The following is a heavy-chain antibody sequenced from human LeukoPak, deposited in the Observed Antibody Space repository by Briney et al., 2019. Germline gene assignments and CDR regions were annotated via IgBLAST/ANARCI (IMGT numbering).Heavy chain of an antibody. V-gene: IGHV1-2*02. Sequence: ASVKVSCKASGYTFTGYYMHWVRQAPGQGLEWMGWINPNSGGTNYAQKFKGRVTMTRDTSISTAYMELSRLRSDDTAVYYCARERMAGSSSSFYYYYYGMDVWGQGTTVTVSS. J-gene: IGHJ6*02. CDR3: ARERMAGSSSSFYYYYYGMDV. CDR1: GYTFTGYY. CDR2: INPNSGGT. D-gene: IGHD6-19*01.